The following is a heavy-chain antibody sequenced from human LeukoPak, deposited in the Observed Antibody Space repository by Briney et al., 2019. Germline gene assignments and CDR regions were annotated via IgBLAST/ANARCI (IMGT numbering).Heavy chain of an antibody. D-gene: IGHD4-17*01. CDR1: GGTFNNSA. V-gene: IGHV1-69*05. J-gene: IGHJ5*02. CDR3: ARDVHGDYGSGWFDP. CDR2: IMPLFGTA. Sequence: KVSCKTSGGTFNNSAISWVRQAPGQGLEWLGGIMPLFGTAVYAQKFQGRVTITKDESTRTVYLELTSLTSDDTAVYYCARDVHGDYGSGWFDPWGQGTLVSVSS.